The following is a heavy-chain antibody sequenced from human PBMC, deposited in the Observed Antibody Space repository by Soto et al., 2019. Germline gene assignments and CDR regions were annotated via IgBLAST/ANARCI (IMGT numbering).Heavy chain of an antibody. Sequence: QVQLQESGPGLVKSSETLSLTCTVSGGSISNSYWSWIRQPPGKGLEWIGFIFRTGSTNYNPSVKSRVTISVDTSKNQFSLDLRSVPAADTAVYYCARPSKEWLANDAFDIWGQGTMVTVSS. V-gene: IGHV4-59*08. D-gene: IGHD6-19*01. CDR2: IFRTGST. J-gene: IGHJ3*02. CDR1: GGSISNSY. CDR3: ARPSKEWLANDAFDI.